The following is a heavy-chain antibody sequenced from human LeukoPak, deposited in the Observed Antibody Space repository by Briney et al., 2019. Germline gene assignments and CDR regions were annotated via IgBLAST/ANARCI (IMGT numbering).Heavy chain of an antibody. Sequence: GGSLRLSCAASGFTLSSSWMMSWVRQAPGKGLEWVANIKQDGSEEFYVGSVEGRFTISRDNAKNSLHLQMNSLRDEDTAMYYCARPPGNGWFDLLGQGTLVTVSS. D-gene: IGHD1-1*01. CDR3: ARPPGNGWFDL. CDR2: IKQDGSEE. V-gene: IGHV3-7*01. J-gene: IGHJ5*02. CDR1: GFTLSSSW.